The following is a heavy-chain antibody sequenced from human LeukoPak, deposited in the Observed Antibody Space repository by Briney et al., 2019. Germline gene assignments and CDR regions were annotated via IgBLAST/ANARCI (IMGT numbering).Heavy chain of an antibody. CDR2: INHGGST. J-gene: IGHJ4*02. D-gene: IGHD3-10*01. Sequence: SETLSLTCAVYGGSFSGYYWSWIRQPPGKGLEWIGEINHGGSTNYNPSLKSRVTISVDTSKNQFSLKLSSVTAADTAVYYCASYYGSGSYYNVHFDYWGQGTLVTVSS. CDR1: GGSFSGYY. CDR3: ASYYGSGSYYNVHFDY. V-gene: IGHV4-34*01.